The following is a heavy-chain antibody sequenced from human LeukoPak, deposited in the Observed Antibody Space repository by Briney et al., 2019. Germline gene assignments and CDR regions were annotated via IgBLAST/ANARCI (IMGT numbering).Heavy chain of an antibody. CDR2: ISGSGSST. CDR3: AKGDSSGYSYYFDY. V-gene: IGHV3-23*01. D-gene: IGHD3-22*01. J-gene: IGHJ4*02. CDR1: EFTFSNYA. Sequence: GGSLRLSCAASEFTFSNYAMNWVRQAPGKGLEWVSAISGSGSSTYYADSVKGRFTISRDNSKNTLYLQMNSLRAEDTAVYYCAKGDSSGYSYYFDYWGQGTLVTVSS.